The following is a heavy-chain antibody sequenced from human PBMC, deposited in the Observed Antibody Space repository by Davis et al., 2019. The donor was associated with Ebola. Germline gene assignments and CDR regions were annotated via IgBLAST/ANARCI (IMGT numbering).Heavy chain of an antibody. D-gene: IGHD3-10*01. CDR2: ISASGGAT. CDR3: AKDLTSYYGSGDFFDY. V-gene: IGHV3-23*01. Sequence: PGGSLRLSFAASGFLFSSYAMSWVRQALGRGLEWVSSISASGGATFYADSVKGRIVMSRDNSNDTLYLRMNNLRAEDTAIYYCAKDLTSYYGSGDFFDYWGQGILVTVSS. J-gene: IGHJ4*02. CDR1: GFLFSSYA.